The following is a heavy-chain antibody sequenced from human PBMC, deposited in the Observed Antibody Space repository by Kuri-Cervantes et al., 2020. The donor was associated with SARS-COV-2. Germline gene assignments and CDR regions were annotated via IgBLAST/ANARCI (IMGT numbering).Heavy chain of an antibody. CDR1: GFAFSSYA. D-gene: IGHD2-2*01. J-gene: IGHJ3*02. V-gene: IGHV3-47*02. CDR2: IGTGGDT. Sequence: GESLKISCAASGFAFSSYALHWVRRAPGKGLEWVSAIGTGGDTYYADSVKGRFTISRDNAKNSLYLQMNSLRAEDTAVYYWARGDCSSTSCYGPFAFDIWGQGTMVTVSS. CDR3: ARGDCSSTSCYGPFAFDI.